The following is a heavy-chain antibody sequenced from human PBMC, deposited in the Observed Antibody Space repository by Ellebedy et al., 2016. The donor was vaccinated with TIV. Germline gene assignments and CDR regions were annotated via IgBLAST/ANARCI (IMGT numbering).Heavy chain of an antibody. CDR2: ISSSSSSI. CDR1: GFTFSSYS. J-gene: IGHJ4*02. V-gene: IGHV3-21*01. Sequence: PGGSLRLSCVVSGFTFSSYSMNWVPQAPGKGLEWVSSISSSSSSIYYADSVKGRFTISRDNGKNALYLQLNSLRAEDTAVYYCARKPINPTDLYGNFDHWGQGTLVTVSS. CDR3: ARKPINPTDLYGNFDH. D-gene: IGHD1-1*01.